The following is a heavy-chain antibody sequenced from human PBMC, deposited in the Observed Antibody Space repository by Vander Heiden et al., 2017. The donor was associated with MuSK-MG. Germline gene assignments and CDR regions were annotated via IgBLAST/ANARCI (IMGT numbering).Heavy chain of an antibody. J-gene: IGHJ4*02. Sequence: QVQLQQWGAGLLKPSETLSLTCAVYGGSFSGYYWSWIRQPPGKGLEWIGEINHSGSTNYNPSLNSRVTISVDTSKNQFSLKLSSVTAADTAVYYCARGPPNYGDYGRSALKRDYWGQGTLVTVSS. D-gene: IGHD4-17*01. CDR3: ARGPPNYGDYGRSALKRDY. CDR2: INHSGST. V-gene: IGHV4-34*01. CDR1: GGSFSGYY.